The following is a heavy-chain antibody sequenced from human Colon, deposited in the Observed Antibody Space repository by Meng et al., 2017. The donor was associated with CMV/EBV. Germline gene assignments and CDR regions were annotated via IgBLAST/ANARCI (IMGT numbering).Heavy chain of an antibody. CDR3: ARHADGGWYAMDV. V-gene: IGHV3-7*02. J-gene: IGHJ6*02. Sequence: LSLTCTASAFTFSHYWMTWVRQPPGKGLEWVANIRSDGTETNHVDSLKGRFTISRDNGKNALYLQMNSLRVEDTAVYYCARHADGGWYAMDVWGHGTTVTVSS. D-gene: IGHD2-15*01. CDR2: IRSDGTET. CDR1: AFTFSHYW.